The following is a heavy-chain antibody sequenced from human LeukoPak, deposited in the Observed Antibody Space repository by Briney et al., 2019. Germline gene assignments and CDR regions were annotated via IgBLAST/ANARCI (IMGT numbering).Heavy chain of an antibody. D-gene: IGHD5-24*01. CDR1: GYTFTKYG. CDR3: TRHAGRWLAPDH. CDR2: IYPTDSNP. Sequence: GESLKISCKGSGYTFTKYGIGWVRQVPGKGLEWMGIIYPTDSNPRYSPSFQGQVTISVDKSKSTAYLQWSSLKASDTAMYYCTRHAGRWLAPDHWGQGTLVTVSS. J-gene: IGHJ4*02. V-gene: IGHV5-51*01.